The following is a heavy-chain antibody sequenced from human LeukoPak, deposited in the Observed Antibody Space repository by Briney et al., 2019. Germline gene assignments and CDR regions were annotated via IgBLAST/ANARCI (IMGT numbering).Heavy chain of an antibody. CDR2: ISGSGGST. V-gene: IGHV3-23*01. J-gene: IGHJ5*02. CDR1: GFTFSSYA. CDR3: AKAKYYDFWSGYLHNWFDP. D-gene: IGHD3-3*01. Sequence: GGSLRLSCAASGFTFSSYAMSWVRQAPGKGLEWVSAISGSGGSTYYADSVKGRFTISRDNSKNTLYLQMNSLRAEDTAVHYCAKAKYYDFWSGYLHNWFDPWGQGTLVTVSS.